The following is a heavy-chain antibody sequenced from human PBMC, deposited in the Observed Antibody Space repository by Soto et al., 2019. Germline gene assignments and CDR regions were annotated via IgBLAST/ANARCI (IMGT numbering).Heavy chain of an antibody. Sequence: GGSLRLSCAASGFTFSSYWMHWVRQAPGKGLVWVSRINSDGSSTSYADSVKGRFTISRDNAKNTLYLQMNSLRAEDTAVYSCARDRYCSGGSCYSPDAFDIWGQGTMVTVSS. CDR1: GFTFSSYW. CDR3: ARDRYCSGGSCYSPDAFDI. D-gene: IGHD2-15*01. V-gene: IGHV3-74*01. CDR2: INSDGSST. J-gene: IGHJ3*02.